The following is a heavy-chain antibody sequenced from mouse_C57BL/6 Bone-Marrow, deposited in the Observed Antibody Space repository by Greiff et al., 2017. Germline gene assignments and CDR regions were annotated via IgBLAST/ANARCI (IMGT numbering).Heavy chain of an antibody. D-gene: IGHD3-2*02. V-gene: IGHV1-55*01. CDR2: IYPGSGST. Sequence: QVQLQQPGAELVKPGASVKMSCKASGYTFTSYWITWVKQRPGQGLEWIGDIYPGSGSTNYNEKFKSKATLTVDTSSSTAYMQLSSLTSEDSAVYYGAVKTAQATFWFAYWGQGTLVTVSA. CDR1: GYTFTSYW. J-gene: IGHJ3*01. CDR3: AVKTAQATFWFAY.